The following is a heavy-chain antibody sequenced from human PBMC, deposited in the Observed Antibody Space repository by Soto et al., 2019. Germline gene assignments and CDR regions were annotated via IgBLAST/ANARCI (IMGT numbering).Heavy chain of an antibody. Sequence: PSETLSLTCTVSGGSISSGDYYWSWIRQPPGKGLESIGYIYYSGSTYYNPSLKSRVTISVDTSKNQFSLKLSSVTAADTAVYYCAREAGTTNWFDPWGQGTLVTVSS. CDR1: GGSISSGDYY. D-gene: IGHD1-7*01. CDR2: IYYSGST. CDR3: AREAGTTNWFDP. J-gene: IGHJ5*02. V-gene: IGHV4-30-4*01.